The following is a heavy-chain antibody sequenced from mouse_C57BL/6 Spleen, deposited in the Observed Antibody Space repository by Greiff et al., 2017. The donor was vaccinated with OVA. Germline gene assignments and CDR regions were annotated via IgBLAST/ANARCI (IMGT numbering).Heavy chain of an antibody. CDR1: GYTFTSYW. V-gene: IGHV1-52*01. J-gene: IGHJ2*01. D-gene: IGHD1-1*01. CDR2: IDPSDSDT. CDR3: AREGITTVADY. Sequence: QVQLQQPGAELVRSGSSVKLSCKASGYTFTSYWMHWVKQRPIQGLEWIGNIDPSDSDTHYNPKFKDKATLTVDKSSSTAYMQLSSLPSEDSAVYYSAREGITTVADYWGQGTTLTVSS.